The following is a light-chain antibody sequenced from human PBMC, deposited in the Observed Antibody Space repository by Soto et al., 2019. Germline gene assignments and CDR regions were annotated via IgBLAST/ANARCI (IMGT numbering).Light chain of an antibody. CDR3: QQYNNWSYT. V-gene: IGKV3-15*01. CDR2: GAS. J-gene: IGKJ2*01. Sequence: EIVMTQSPATLSVSPGERATLSCRASQSVSSNLAWYQQKPGQAPRLLIYGASTRATGIPARFRGSGSGTEFNLTISSLQSEYFAVYYCQQYNNWSYTFGQGTQLEIK. CDR1: QSVSSN.